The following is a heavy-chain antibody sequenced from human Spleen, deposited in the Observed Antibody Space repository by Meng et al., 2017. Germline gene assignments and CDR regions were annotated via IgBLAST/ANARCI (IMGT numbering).Heavy chain of an antibody. CDR2: IHYSGRT. CDR3: ARDVNWGCDY. J-gene: IGHJ4*02. V-gene: IGHV4-59*01. D-gene: IGHD7-27*01. Sequence: GSLRLSCTVSGGSISSFYWSWIRQPPGKGLEWLGYIHYSGRTNYNPSLKSRLTISLDTSKNQFSLKLNSVTAADTAMYYCARDVNWGCDYWGQGRLVTVSS. CDR1: GGSISSFY.